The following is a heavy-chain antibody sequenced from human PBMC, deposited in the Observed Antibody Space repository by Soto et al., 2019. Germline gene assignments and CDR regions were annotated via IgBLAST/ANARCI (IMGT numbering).Heavy chain of an antibody. J-gene: IGHJ6*03. D-gene: IGHD1-1*01. V-gene: IGHV5-51*01. CDR1: GYSFTSYW. Sequence: GESLKISCKGSGYSFTSYWIGWVRQMPWKGLEWMGIIYPGDSDTRYSPSFQGQVTISADKSISTAYLQWSSLKASDTAMYYCARLGKATGTTSDYYCYYMDVWGKGTTVTVSS. CDR2: IYPGDSDT. CDR3: ARLGKATGTTSDYYCYYMDV.